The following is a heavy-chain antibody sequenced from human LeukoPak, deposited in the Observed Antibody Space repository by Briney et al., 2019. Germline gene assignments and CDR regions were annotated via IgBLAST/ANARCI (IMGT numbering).Heavy chain of an antibody. V-gene: IGHV3-48*02. Sequence: PGGSLRLSCAGSGFSISSYSMNWVRQAPGKGLEWVSYISSTGSTIYYADSVKGRFTISRDNAKNSLYLQMNSLRDEDTAVYYCARESVSVAGIDYWGQGTVVTVSS. CDR2: ISSTGSTI. J-gene: IGHJ4*02. CDR3: ARESVSVAGIDY. D-gene: IGHD6-19*01. CDR1: GFSISSYS.